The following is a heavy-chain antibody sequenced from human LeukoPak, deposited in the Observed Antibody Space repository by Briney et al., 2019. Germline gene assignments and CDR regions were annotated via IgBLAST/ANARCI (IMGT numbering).Heavy chain of an antibody. J-gene: IGHJ3*02. CDR2: LYSAGST. D-gene: IGHD6-6*01. Sequence: GGSLRLSCAASEFSVKYNYMTWVRQAPGKGLEWVSLLYSAGSTNYADSVKGRFTISRDDSKNTVYLQMNSLRAEDTAVYYCARSTNFHAFDIWGQGTLVTVSS. CDR3: ARSTNFHAFDI. CDR1: EFSVKYNY. V-gene: IGHV3-53*01.